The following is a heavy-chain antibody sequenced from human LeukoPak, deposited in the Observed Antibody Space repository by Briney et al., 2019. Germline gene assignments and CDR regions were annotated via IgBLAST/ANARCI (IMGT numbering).Heavy chain of an antibody. CDR3: AKDPYDSSGYYFPGAFDI. V-gene: IGHV3-30*18. Sequence: GGSLRLSCAASGFTFSSYGMHWVRQAPGKGLEWVAVISYDGSNKYYADSVKGRFTISRDNSKNTLYLQMNSLRAEDTAVYYCAKDPYDSSGYYFPGAFDIWGQGTMVTVSS. CDR1: GFTFSSYG. J-gene: IGHJ3*02. CDR2: ISYDGSNK. D-gene: IGHD3-22*01.